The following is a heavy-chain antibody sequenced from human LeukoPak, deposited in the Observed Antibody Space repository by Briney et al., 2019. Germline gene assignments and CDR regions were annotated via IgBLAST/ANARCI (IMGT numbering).Heavy chain of an antibody. J-gene: IGHJ6*03. D-gene: IGHD5-18*01. Sequence: RPGGSLRLSCAASGFTFDDYGTSWVRQAPGKGLEWVSGINWNGGSTGYADSVKGRFTISRDNARNSLYLQMNSLRAEDTALYYCARFTAMGLYYCYYMDVWGKGTTVTVPS. CDR2: INWNGGST. CDR3: ARFTAMGLYYCYYMDV. V-gene: IGHV3-20*04. CDR1: GFTFDDYG.